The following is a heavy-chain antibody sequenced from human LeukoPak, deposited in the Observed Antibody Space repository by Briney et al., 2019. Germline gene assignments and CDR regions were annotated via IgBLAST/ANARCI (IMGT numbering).Heavy chain of an antibody. Sequence: ASVKVSCKASGYTFTGYYMHWVRQAPGQGLEWMGWINANSCSTNYAQKFKGRVTMTRDKSISTAYLELSRLRSDDTAVYYCAGGLPYCPGGSCYYGWFDPWGKGTLVTVSS. J-gene: IGHJ5*02. CDR2: INANSCST. D-gene: IGHD2-15*01. V-gene: IGHV1-2*02. CDR1: GYTFTGYY. CDR3: AGGLPYCPGGSCYYGWFDP.